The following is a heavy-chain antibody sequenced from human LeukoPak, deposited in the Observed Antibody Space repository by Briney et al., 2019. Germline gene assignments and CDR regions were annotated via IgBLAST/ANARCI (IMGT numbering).Heavy chain of an antibody. CDR3: ARGSYYGYYYFDY. CDR2: ISGSGGST. D-gene: IGHD1-26*01. V-gene: IGHV3-23*01. Sequence: PGGSLRLSCAASGFTFSSYSMNWVRQAPGKGLEWVSGISGSGGSTNYADSVKGRFTISRDNSKSTLYLQMNSLRAEDTAVYYCARGSYYGYYYFDYWGQGTLVTVSS. J-gene: IGHJ4*02. CDR1: GFTFSSYS.